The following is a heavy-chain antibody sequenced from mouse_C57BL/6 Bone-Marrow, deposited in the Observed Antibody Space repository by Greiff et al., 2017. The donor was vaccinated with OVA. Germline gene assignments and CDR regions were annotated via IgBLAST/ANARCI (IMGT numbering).Heavy chain of an antibody. CDR2: IDPSDSYT. CDR3: ARGGTGDY. CDR1: GYTFTSYW. J-gene: IGHJ2*01. V-gene: IGHV1-69*01. Sequence: QVQLQQPGAELVMPGASVKLSCKASGYTFTSYWMHWVKQSPGQGLEWIGEIDPSDSYTTYNQKFKGKSTLTVAKSSSTAYMKLSSVTSEDSAVDYCARGGTGDYWGRGTAPTVTS. D-gene: IGHD3-3*01.